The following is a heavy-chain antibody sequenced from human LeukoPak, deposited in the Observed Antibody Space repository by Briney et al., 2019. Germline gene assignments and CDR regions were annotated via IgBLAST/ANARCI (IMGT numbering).Heavy chain of an antibody. J-gene: IGHJ4*02. Sequence: GGSLRLSCAASGFTFRSYAMHWVRQAPGKGLEWVAVISHDGSNKYYADSVKGRFSISRDNSRNTLDLQMISLRAEDTAVYYCARDQGTWGYGYNFDYWGQGTLVTVSS. CDR1: GFTFRSYA. CDR3: ARDQGTWGYGYNFDY. CDR2: ISHDGSNK. D-gene: IGHD3-16*01. V-gene: IGHV3-30*06.